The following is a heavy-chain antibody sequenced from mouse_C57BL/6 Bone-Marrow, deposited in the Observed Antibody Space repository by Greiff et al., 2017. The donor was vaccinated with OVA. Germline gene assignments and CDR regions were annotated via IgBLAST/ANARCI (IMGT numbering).Heavy chain of an antibody. D-gene: IGHD1-1*01. CDR3: ARCQFITTVVEYFDV. J-gene: IGHJ1*03. CDR1: GYTFTSYW. CDR2: IDPNSGGT. Sequence: VQLQQPGAELVKPGASVKLSCKASGYTFTSYWMHWVKQRPGRGLEWIGRIDPNSGGTKYNEKFKSKATLTVDKPSSTAYMQLSSLTSEDSAVYYCARCQFITTVVEYFDVWGTGTTVTVSS. V-gene: IGHV1-72*01.